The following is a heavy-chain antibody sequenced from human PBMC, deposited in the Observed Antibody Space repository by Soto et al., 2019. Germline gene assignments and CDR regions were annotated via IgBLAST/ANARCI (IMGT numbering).Heavy chain of an antibody. V-gene: IGHV4-31*03. J-gene: IGHJ5*02. CDR1: GGSISSGGYY. D-gene: IGHD2-2*02. Sequence: PSETLSLTCTVSGGSISSGGYYWSGIRQHPGKGLEWIGYIYYSGSTYYNPSLKSRVTISVDTSKNQFSLKLSSVTAADTAVYYCARTPRYCSSTSCYSWFDPWGQGTLVTVSS. CDR3: ARTPRYCSSTSCYSWFDP. CDR2: IYYSGST.